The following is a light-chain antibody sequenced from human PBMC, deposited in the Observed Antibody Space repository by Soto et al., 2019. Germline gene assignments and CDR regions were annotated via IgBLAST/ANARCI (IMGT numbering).Light chain of an antibody. Sequence: QSLLTQPPSVSGSRGQSVSIACTGTISDVGTYIRVSWYQQPPGTAPKLIIYAVNNRPAGVPDRFSGSKSGNTASLTISGLQAEDEADYYCSLYVSRSTSFVFGTGTKVTVL. CDR3: SLYVSRSTSFV. V-gene: IGLV2-18*01. CDR1: ISDVGTYIR. CDR2: AVN. J-gene: IGLJ1*01.